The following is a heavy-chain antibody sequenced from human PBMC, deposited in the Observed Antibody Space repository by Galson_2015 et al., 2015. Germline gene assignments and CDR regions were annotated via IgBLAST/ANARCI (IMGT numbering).Heavy chain of an antibody. J-gene: IGHJ4*02. CDR1: GFTFSSYA. D-gene: IGHD2-15*01. CDR2: ISGSGGST. V-gene: IGHV3-23*01. CDR3: VKDMVDVVVVAAKNKPDY. Sequence: SLRLSCAASGFTFSSYAMSWVRQAPGRGLEWVSTISGSGGSTYYADSVKGRFTISRDNSKNTLYLQMNSLRAEDTAVYYCVKDMVDVVVVAAKNKPDYWGQGTLVTVSS.